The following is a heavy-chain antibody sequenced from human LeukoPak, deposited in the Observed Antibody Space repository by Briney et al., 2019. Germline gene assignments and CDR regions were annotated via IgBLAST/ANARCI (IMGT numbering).Heavy chain of an antibody. CDR3: ARHGSVSSGALV. V-gene: IGHV4-59*08. CDR2: IFYSGGT. D-gene: IGHD3-22*01. Sequence: SETLSLTCTVSGGSISSYYWSWIRQPPGKGLEWIGYIFYSGGTNYNPSLKSRVTISLDTSKNQFSLRLSSVTAADTAVYYCARHGSVSSGALVWGQGTLVTVSS. CDR1: GGSISSYY. J-gene: IGHJ4*02.